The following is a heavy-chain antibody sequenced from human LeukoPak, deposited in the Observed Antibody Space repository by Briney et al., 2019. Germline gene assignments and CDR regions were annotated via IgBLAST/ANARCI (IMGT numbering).Heavy chain of an antibody. Sequence: GGSLRLSCAASGFTFSSYGMHWVRQAPGKGLEWVAVIWYDGSNKYYADSMKGRFTISRDNSKNTLDLQMNSLRAEDTAVYYCARGPAAGTRLLDWGQGTLVTVSS. CDR2: IWYDGSNK. D-gene: IGHD6-13*01. J-gene: IGHJ4*02. CDR1: GFTFSSYG. V-gene: IGHV3-33*01. CDR3: ARGPAAGTRLLD.